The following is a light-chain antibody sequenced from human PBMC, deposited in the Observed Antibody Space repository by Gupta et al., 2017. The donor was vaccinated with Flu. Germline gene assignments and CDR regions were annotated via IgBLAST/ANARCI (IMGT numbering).Light chain of an antibody. V-gene: IGKV3-15*01. CDR1: QNGYKN. J-gene: IGKJ2*01. CDR2: GAL. CDR3: QQYNIWPPYT. Sequence: PGPLSVYQGDRATLSCRASQNGYKNLAWYQQKTGQAPRRLIYGALNRATGIPGRFSGSWSGTDYTLTISLLQSEYFAVYYCQQYNIWPPYTFGQGTKVE.